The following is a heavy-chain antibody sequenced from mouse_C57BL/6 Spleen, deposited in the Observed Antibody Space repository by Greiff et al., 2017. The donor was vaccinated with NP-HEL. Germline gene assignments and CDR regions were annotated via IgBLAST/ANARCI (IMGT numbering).Heavy chain of an antibody. J-gene: IGHJ2*01. CDR2: IDPEGGET. CDR1: GFNITDYY. D-gene: IGHD4-1*01. CDR3: ASSGNWALFDY. V-gene: IGHV14-2*01. Sequence: EVQGVESGAELVKPGASVKLSCTASGFNITDYYMHWVKQRPEQGLEWIGRIDPEGGETKYAPKFQGKATITEDTSSNTAYLQIRSTTSADTDVYYCASSGNWALFDYWGQGTTLTVSS.